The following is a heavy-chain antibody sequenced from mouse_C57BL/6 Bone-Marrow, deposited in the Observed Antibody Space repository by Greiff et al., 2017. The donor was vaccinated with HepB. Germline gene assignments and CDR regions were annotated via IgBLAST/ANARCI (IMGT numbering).Heavy chain of an antibody. V-gene: IGHV3-6*01. CDR3: ARGDWDDGYAMDY. CDR1: GYSITSGYY. J-gene: IGHJ4*01. CDR2: ISYDGSN. Sequence: ESGPGLVKPSQSLSLTCSVTGYSITSGYYWNWIRQFPGNKLEWMGYISYDGSNHYNPSLKNRISITRDPSKNQFFLKLNSVTTEDTATYYCARGDWDDGYAMDYWGQGTSVTVSS. D-gene: IGHD4-1*01.